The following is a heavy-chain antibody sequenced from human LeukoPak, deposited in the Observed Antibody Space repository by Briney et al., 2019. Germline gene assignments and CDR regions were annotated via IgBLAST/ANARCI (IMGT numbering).Heavy chain of an antibody. Sequence: GGSLRLSCAASGFTFSTYGISWVRQAPGKGLEWVSAITGSGDGTKYADSVKGRFTISRDNSKNTVYLQMNSLRDEDTALYYCARRITATTPFDYWGQGTLVIVSS. CDR1: GFTFSTYG. CDR2: ITGSGDGT. CDR3: ARRITATTPFDY. V-gene: IGHV3-23*01. D-gene: IGHD3-16*01. J-gene: IGHJ4*02.